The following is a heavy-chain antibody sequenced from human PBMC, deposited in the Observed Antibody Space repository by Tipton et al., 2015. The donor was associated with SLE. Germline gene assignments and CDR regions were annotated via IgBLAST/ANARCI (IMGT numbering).Heavy chain of an antibody. D-gene: IGHD4-11*01. Sequence: GLVKPSETLSLICSVSGGSISRSSNYWAWIRQSPGKGLEWIGNIYYSGTTYYNPSLKSRLTISVDTSKNQFSLKLNSVTAADTAVYYCARRSDDYSNWFDPWGQGNQVTVSS. J-gene: IGHJ5*02. V-gene: IGHV4-39*07. CDR3: ARRSDDYSNWFDP. CDR1: GGSISRSSNY. CDR2: IYYSGTT.